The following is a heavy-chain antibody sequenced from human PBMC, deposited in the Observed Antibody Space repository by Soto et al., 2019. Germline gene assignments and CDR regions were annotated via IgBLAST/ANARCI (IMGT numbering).Heavy chain of an antibody. J-gene: IGHJ5*02. Sequence: QLQLVQSGAEVERPGASVRVSCKAYGYPFSKYGISWIRQAPGQGLEWMGWIKPDNGDTNYAQKFQGRVTMTTDTSSNTAYMELRSLRSDDTAVYYCATSYASGFEPWGQGTLVSVSS. CDR3: ATSYASGFEP. V-gene: IGHV1-18*04. D-gene: IGHD3-10*01. CDR2: IKPDNGDT. CDR1: GYPFSKYG.